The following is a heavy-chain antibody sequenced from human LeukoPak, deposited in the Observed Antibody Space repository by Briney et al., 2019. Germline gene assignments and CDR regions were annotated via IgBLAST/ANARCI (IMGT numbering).Heavy chain of an antibody. CDR3: AKDTTYSGSYYGGEFDY. CDR1: GFTFDDYA. Sequence: PGGSLRLSCAASGFTFDDYAMHWVRQAPGKGLEWVSGISWNSGSIGYADSVKGRFTISRDNAKNSLYLQMNSLRAEDTALYYCAKDTTYSGSYYGGEFDYWGQGTLVTVSS. J-gene: IGHJ4*02. V-gene: IGHV3-9*01. D-gene: IGHD1-26*01. CDR2: ISWNSGSI.